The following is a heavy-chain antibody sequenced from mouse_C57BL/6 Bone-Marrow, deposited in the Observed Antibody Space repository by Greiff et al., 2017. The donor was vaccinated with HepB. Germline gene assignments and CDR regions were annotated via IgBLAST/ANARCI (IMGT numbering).Heavy chain of an antibody. V-gene: IGHV1-19*01. J-gene: IGHJ1*03. CDR3: ARGGLPHWYFDV. D-gene: IGHD2-2*01. Sequence: EVQLQQSGPVLVKPGASVKMSCKASGYTFTDYYMNWVKQSHGKSLEWIGVINPYNGGTSYNQKFKGKATLTVVKSSSTAYMELNSLTSEDSAVYYCARGGLPHWYFDVWGTGTTVTVSS. CDR2: INPYNGGT. CDR1: GYTFTDYY.